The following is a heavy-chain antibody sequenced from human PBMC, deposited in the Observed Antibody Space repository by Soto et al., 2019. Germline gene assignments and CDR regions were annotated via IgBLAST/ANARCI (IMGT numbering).Heavy chain of an antibody. CDR1: GGSISSYY. V-gene: IGHV4-59*08. CDR3: ARRYGGNLDY. CDR2: IYYSGST. Sequence: QVQLQESGPGLVKPSETLSLTCTVSGGSISSYYWSWIRQPPGKGLEWIGYIYYSGSTNYTPSLKXRATISVDTSKIQFSLKLSSVAAADTAVYYCARRYGGNLDYWGQGTLVTVSS. J-gene: IGHJ4*02. D-gene: IGHD1-26*01.